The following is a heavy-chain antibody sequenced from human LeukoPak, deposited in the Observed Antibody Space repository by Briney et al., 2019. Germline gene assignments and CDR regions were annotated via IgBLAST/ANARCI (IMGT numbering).Heavy chain of an antibody. Sequence: SETLSLTCTVSGGSISSGDYYWSWIRQPPGKGLEWIGYIYYSGSTNYNPSLKSRVTISVDTSKNQFSLKLSSVTAADTAVYYCARGPPYGDSYFDYWGQGTLVTVSS. CDR3: ARGPPYGDSYFDY. CDR2: IYYSGST. J-gene: IGHJ4*02. D-gene: IGHD4-17*01. V-gene: IGHV4-61*08. CDR1: GGSISSGDYY.